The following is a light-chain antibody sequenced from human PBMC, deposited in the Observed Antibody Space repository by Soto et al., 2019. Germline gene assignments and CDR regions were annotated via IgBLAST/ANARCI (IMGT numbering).Light chain of an antibody. V-gene: IGLV2-14*01. CDR2: EVT. Sequence: QSALTQPASVSGSPGQSITISCTGSSSDVGGHNYVSWYQQHPGKAPKLTIYEVTKRPSGVSNRFSGSKSGNTASLTISGLQAEDEADYYCSSYTFTSTLYVFGTGTKVTVL. CDR3: SSYTFTSTLYV. CDR1: SSDVGGHNY. J-gene: IGLJ1*01.